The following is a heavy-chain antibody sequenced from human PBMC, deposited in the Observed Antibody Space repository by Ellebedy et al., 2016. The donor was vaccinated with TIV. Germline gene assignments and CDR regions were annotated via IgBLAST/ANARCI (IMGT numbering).Heavy chain of an antibody. Sequence: GESLKISCAASGFTFSSYWMSWVRQAPGKGLEWVANIKEDGSEKYYVDSVKGRFTISRDNAKNSLYLQMNSLRAEDTAVYYLARVPWGSGAVNWFDPWGQGTLVTVSS. V-gene: IGHV3-7*01. CDR3: ARVPWGSGAVNWFDP. D-gene: IGHD3-10*01. CDR1: GFTFSSYW. J-gene: IGHJ5*02. CDR2: IKEDGSEK.